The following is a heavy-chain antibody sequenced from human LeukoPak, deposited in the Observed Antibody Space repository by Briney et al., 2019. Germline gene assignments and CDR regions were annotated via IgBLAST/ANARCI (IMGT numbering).Heavy chain of an antibody. CDR1: GGSIGTYY. CDR2: IYTSGNT. Sequence: PSETLSLTCTVSGGSIGTYYWSWIRQPAGKGLEWIGRIYTSGNTKYNPSLKSRVTISVDTSKNQFSLKLTSLTAADTAIYYCARDSGRRGYPEYSFDYWGQGTLVTVFS. CDR3: ARDSGRRGYPEYSFDY. J-gene: IGHJ4*02. V-gene: IGHV4-4*07. D-gene: IGHD3-10*01.